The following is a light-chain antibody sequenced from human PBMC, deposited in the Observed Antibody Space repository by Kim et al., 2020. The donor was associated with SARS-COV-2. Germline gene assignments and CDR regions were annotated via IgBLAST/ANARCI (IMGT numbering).Light chain of an antibody. Sequence: QSALTQPASVSGSPGQSITLSCTGISGDFGRHNYVSWYQQHPGKAPKLLIYDVISRPSDISSRFSGSKSDNTASLTISGLQAEDEADYYCSSYTSRYTLVFGGGTKLTVL. CDR2: DVI. J-gene: IGLJ3*02. CDR1: SGDFGRHNY. CDR3: SSYTSRYTLV. V-gene: IGLV2-14*03.